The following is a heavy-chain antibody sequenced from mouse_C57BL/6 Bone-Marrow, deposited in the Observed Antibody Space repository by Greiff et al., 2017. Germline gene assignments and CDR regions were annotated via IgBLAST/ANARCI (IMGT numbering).Heavy chain of an antibody. V-gene: IGHV5-17*01. J-gene: IGHJ3*01. CDR1: GFTFSDYG. Sequence: EVKLMESGGGLVKPGGSLKLSCAASGFTFSDYGMHWVRPAPEKGLEWVAYISSGSSTIYYADTVKGRFTISRANAKNTLFLQMTSLRSEDTAMYYCARDYGSSYAFAYWGQGTLVTVSA. D-gene: IGHD1-1*01. CDR3: ARDYGSSYAFAY. CDR2: ISSGSSTI.